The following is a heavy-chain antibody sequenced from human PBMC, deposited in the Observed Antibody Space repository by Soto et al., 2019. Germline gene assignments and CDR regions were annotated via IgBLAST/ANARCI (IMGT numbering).Heavy chain of an antibody. J-gene: IGHJ4*02. V-gene: IGHV3-23*01. CDR1: GFTFSSYA. Sequence: EVQLLESGGGLLQPGGSLRLSCAASGFTFSSYAMSWVRQAPGKGLEWVSAISGSGGSTYYADSVKGRFTISRDNSKNTLYLQMNSLRAEDTAVYYCAKDEWDIVVVPAARRGPMDYWGQGTLVTVSS. CDR3: AKDEWDIVVVPAARRGPMDY. CDR2: ISGSGGST. D-gene: IGHD2-2*01.